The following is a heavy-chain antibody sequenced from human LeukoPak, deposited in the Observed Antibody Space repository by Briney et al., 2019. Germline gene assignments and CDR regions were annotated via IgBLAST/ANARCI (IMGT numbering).Heavy chain of an antibody. J-gene: IGHJ1*01. V-gene: IGHV1-2*06. Sequence: ASVKVSCKASGYTFTGYYMHWVREAPGQGLEWMGRINTNSGGTNYAQKFQGRVTMTRDTSISTAYMELSRLRSDDTAVYYCARGMSEMAALGAEYFQHWGQGTLVTVSS. CDR2: INTNSGGT. D-gene: IGHD5-24*01. CDR1: GYTFTGYY. CDR3: ARGMSEMAALGAEYFQH.